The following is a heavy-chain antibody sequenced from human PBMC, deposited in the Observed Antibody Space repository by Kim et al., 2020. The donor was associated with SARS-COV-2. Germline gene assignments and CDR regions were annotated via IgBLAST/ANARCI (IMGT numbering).Heavy chain of an antibody. V-gene: IGHV5-51*01. CDR2: IYAGDSQT. CDR1: GYSFSSYR. D-gene: IGHD5-12*01. CDR3: ARHLGGYNPLDY. J-gene: IGHJ4*02. Sequence: GESLKISCQGFGYSFSSYRVAWVRQMPGKGLEWMGSIYAGDSQTTYNSSFQGQVAISVDKSIDTAYLQWSTPRASDTAIYFCARHLGGYNPLDYWGQGTLVTVSS.